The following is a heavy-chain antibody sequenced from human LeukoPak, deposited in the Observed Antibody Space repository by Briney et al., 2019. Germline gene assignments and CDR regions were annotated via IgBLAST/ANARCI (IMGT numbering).Heavy chain of an antibody. Sequence: PGGSLRLSCAASGFTVSSNYMSWVRQAPGKGLEWVSVIYSGGSTYYADSVKGRFTISRDNSKNTLYLQMNSLSAEDTAVYYRPRTPPGAIIEEWVLLETDYWGQGTLVTVSS. V-gene: IGHV3-66*01. CDR3: PRTPPGAIIEEWVLLETDY. D-gene: IGHD1-26*01. CDR2: IYSGGST. J-gene: IGHJ4*02. CDR1: GFTVSSNY.